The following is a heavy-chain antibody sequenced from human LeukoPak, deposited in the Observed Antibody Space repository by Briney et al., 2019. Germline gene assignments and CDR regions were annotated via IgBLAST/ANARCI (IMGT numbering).Heavy chain of an antibody. J-gene: IGHJ4*02. CDR3: ARHPAGYGDLTTPFDY. V-gene: IGHV4-39*01. Sequence: PSETLSLTCTVSGGSISSSSYYWGWIRQPPGKGLEWIGSIYYSGSTYYNPSLKSRVTISVDTSKNQFSLKLSSVTAADTAVYYCARHPAGYGDLTTPFDYWGQGTLVTVSS. D-gene: IGHD4-17*01. CDR2: IYYSGST. CDR1: GGSISSSSYY.